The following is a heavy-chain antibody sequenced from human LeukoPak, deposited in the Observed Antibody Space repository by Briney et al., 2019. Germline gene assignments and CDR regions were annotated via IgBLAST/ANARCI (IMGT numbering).Heavy chain of an antibody. J-gene: IGHJ3*02. V-gene: IGHV1-8*01. CDR3: ARGYSYGYNDAFDI. CDR1: GYSFTSYD. CDR2: MNPNSGDT. D-gene: IGHD5-18*01. Sequence: ASVKVSCKASGYSFTSYDINWVRQATGQGLEWMGWMNPNSGDTGYAQKFQGRVTMTRNTSISTAYMELSSLRSEDTAMYYCARGYSYGYNDAFDIWGQGTMVTVSS.